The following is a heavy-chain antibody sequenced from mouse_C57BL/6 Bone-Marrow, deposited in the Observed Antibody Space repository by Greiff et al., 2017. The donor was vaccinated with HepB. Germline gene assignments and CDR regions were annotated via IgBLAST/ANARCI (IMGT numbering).Heavy chain of an antibody. J-gene: IGHJ2*01. CDR1: GYTFTSYW. D-gene: IGHD4-1*01. CDR3: ARENWNYFDY. CDR2: IYPSDSYT. V-gene: IGHV1-59*01. Sequence: QVQLQQPGAELVRPGTSVKLSCKASGYTFTSYWMHWVKQRPGQGLEWIGVIYPSDSYTNYNQKFKGKATLTVDTSSSTAYMQLSSLTSEDSAVYYCARENWNYFDYWGQGTTLTVSS.